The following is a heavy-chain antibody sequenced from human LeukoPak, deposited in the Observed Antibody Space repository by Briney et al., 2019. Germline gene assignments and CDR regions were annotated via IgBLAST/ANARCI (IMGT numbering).Heavy chain of an antibody. CDR1: GFTISDSG. V-gene: IGHV3-7*03. J-gene: IGHJ6*02. CDR2: INHNGNVN. Sequence: GGSLRLSCAASGFTISDSGIHWVRQAPGKGLEWVASINHNGNVNYYVDSVKGRFTISRDNAKNSLYLQMSNLRAEDTAVYFCARGGGLDVWGQGATVTVSS. D-gene: IGHD3-16*01. CDR3: ARGGGLDV.